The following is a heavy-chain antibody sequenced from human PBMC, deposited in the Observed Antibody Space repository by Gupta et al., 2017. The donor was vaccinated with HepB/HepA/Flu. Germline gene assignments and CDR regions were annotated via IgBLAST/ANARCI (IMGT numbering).Heavy chain of an antibody. CDR2: INPSGGST. D-gene: IGHD1-7*01. CDR1: GYTFTSYY. V-gene: IGHV1-46*01. J-gene: IGHJ4*02. CDR3: ASTGITGTTSDAPSDY. Sequence: QVQLVQSGAEVKKPGASVKVSCKASGYTFTSYYMHWVRQAPGQGLEWMGIINPSGGSTSYAQKFQGRVTMTRDTSTSTVYMELSSLRSEDTAVYYCASTGITGTTSDAPSDYWGQGTLVTVSS.